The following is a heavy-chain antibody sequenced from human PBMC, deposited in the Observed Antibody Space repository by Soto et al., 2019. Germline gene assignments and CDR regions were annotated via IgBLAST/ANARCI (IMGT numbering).Heavy chain of an antibody. J-gene: IGHJ6*02. CDR3: ASAALGTGDYYYYGMDV. V-gene: IGHV5-51*01. CDR2: IYPGDSDT. Sequence: GESLKISCKGSGYSFTSYWIGWVRQMPRKGLEWMGIIYPGDSDTRYSPSFQGQVTISADKSISTAYLQWSSLKASDTAMYYCASAALGTGDYYYYGMDVWGQGTTVTVSS. CDR1: GYSFTSYW. D-gene: IGHD7-27*01.